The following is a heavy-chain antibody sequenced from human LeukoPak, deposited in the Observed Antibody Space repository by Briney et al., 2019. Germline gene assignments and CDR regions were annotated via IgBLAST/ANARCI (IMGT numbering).Heavy chain of an antibody. CDR2: INPNSDVT. J-gene: IGHJ4*02. Sequence: ASVKVSCKASGYIFTDYHVHWVRQAPGQGLEWVGWINPNSDVTNYAQNFQGRVIMTRDTSVSTAYMELSRLTSDDTAVYYCARDLQGNVAVPAAILGDWGQGGLVTVSS. V-gene: IGHV1-2*02. D-gene: IGHD2-2*01. CDR1: GYIFTDYH. CDR3: ARDLQGNVAVPAAILGD.